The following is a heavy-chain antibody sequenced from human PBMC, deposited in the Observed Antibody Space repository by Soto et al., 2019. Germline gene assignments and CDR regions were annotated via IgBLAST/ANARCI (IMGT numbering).Heavy chain of an antibody. CDR2: IYYSGST. V-gene: IGHV4-59*08. CDR3: ARRAYDILTGYYWFDP. J-gene: IGHJ5*02. CDR1: GGSIRTHY. D-gene: IGHD3-9*01. Sequence: PSETLSLTFPVSGGSIRTHYWRGIRQPPGKGLEWIGYIYYSGSTNYNPSLKSRVTISVDTSKNQFSLKLSSVTAADTAVYYCARRAYDILTGYYWFDPWGQGTLVTVS.